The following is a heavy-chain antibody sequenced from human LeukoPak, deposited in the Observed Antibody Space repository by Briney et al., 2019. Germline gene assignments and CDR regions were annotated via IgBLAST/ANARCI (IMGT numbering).Heavy chain of an antibody. Sequence: SETLSLTCAVYGGSFSGYYWSWIRQPPGKGLEWIGEINHSGSTNYNPSLKSRVTISVDTSKNQFPLKLSSVTAADTAMYYCARARSAYSSGYFTQWVFDYWGQGTLVTVSS. D-gene: IGHD3-22*01. CDR3: ARARSAYSSGYFTQWVFDY. CDR1: GGSFSGYY. CDR2: INHSGST. J-gene: IGHJ4*02. V-gene: IGHV4-34*01.